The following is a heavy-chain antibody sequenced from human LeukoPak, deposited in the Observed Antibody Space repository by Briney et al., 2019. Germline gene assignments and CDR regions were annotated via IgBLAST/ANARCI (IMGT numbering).Heavy chain of an antibody. Sequence: GGSLRLSCAASGFTFSSYAMSWVRQAPGRGLEWVSGTSGSGDNTYYADSVKGRFTISRDNSKNTLYVQVNSLGTEDTAAYYCAKGSHYDSSGSFYFDYWGQGTLVTVSS. CDR3: AKGSHYDSSGSFYFDY. V-gene: IGHV3-23*01. D-gene: IGHD3-22*01. CDR1: GFTFSSYA. CDR2: TSGSGDNT. J-gene: IGHJ4*02.